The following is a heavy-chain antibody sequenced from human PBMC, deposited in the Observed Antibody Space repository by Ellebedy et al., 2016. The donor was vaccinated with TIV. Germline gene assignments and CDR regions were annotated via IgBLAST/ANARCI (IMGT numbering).Heavy chain of an antibody. CDR1: GFTFSNHW. D-gene: IGHD3-22*01. CDR3: ARSGLRYYDSSGLQNMDV. V-gene: IGHV3-74*01. J-gene: IGHJ6*02. CDR2: IDTDGSST. Sequence: GGSLRLSCAASGFTFSNHWMHWVRHAPGKGLVWVSRIDTDGSSTTYADSVKGRFTISRDNSKNTLYLQMNSLRAEDTAVYYCARSGLRYYDSSGLQNMDVWGQGTTVTVSS.